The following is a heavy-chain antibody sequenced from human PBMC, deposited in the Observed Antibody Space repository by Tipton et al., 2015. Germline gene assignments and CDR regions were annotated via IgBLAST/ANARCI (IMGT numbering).Heavy chain of an antibody. V-gene: IGHV1-2*04. CDR3: ARAPVGSLRGSWFDT. CDR1: GFSFTAYY. D-gene: IGHD1-26*01. Sequence: QVQLVQSGAEVKKPGASVRVSCKASGFSFTAYYLHWVRQAPGQGLDWMGWINPNTGDTNYAQKFQGWVTMTRNTSISTAYMELSSLTSDDTAIYYCARAPVGSLRGSWFDTWGQGTLVTVSS. J-gene: IGHJ5*02. CDR2: INPNTGDT.